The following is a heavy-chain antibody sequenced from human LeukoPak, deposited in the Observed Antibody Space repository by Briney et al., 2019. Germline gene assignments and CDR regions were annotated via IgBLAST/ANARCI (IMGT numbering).Heavy chain of an antibody. J-gene: IGHJ6*03. CDR1: GYTFTGYY. Sequence: ASVKVSCKASGYTFTGYYMHWVRQAPGQGLEWMGWINPNSGGTNYAQKCQGRVTMTRDTSISTAYMELSRLRSDDTAVYYCARGDSSGYKGHYYYMDVWGKGTTVTVSS. D-gene: IGHD3-22*01. CDR3: ARGDSSGYKGHYYYMDV. V-gene: IGHV1-2*02. CDR2: INPNSGGT.